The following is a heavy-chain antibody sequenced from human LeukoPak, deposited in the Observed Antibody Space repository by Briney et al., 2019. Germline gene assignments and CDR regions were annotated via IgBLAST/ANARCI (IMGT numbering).Heavy chain of an antibody. V-gene: IGHV3-30*02. Sequence: GGSLRLSCVASGFSFSTYGMHWVRQAPGKGLEWVAFIRHDGSSKYYADSVKGRFTISRDNAKNSLYLQMNSLRAEDTAVYFCASHQNYYYYMDVWGKGTTVTVSS. J-gene: IGHJ6*03. CDR2: IRHDGSSK. D-gene: IGHD2-2*01. CDR3: ASHQNYYYYMDV. CDR1: GFSFSTYG.